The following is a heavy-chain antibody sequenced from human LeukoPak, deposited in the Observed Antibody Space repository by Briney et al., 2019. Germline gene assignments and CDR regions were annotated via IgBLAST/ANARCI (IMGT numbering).Heavy chain of an antibody. CDR2: IKQDGSEK. CDR3: ARTGGSGKYTYNFDY. Sequence: GGSLRLSCAASGFTFSSYWMSWVRQAPGKGLEWMANIKQDGSEKNYVDSAKGRFTISRGNAENSLYLHMNSLRAEDTAVYYCARTGGSGKYTYNFDYWGQGILVTVSS. CDR1: GFTFSSYW. V-gene: IGHV3-7*05. J-gene: IGHJ4*02. D-gene: IGHD3-10*01.